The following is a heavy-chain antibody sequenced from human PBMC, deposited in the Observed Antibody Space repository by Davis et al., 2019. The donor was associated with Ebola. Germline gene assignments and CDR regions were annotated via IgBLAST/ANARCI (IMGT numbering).Heavy chain of an antibody. J-gene: IGHJ4*02. Sequence: GESLKLSCSASAFTFSNFWMHWVRQVPGKGLVWVARINHAGSGTWYVESVNGRFTTSRDNAKNTLYLQMNSLRGEDTAMYYCARDADGPGALVDYWGQGTLVTVSS. V-gene: IGHV3-74*01. D-gene: IGHD5-24*01. CDR1: AFTFSNFW. CDR3: ARDADGPGALVDY. CDR2: INHAGSGT.